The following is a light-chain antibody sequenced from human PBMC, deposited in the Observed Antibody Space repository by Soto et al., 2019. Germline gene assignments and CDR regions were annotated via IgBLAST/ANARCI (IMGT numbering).Light chain of an antibody. CDR3: QQYGSSYPWT. CDR1: QSVSSNY. CDR2: GAS. Sequence: EIVFTQSPGTLSLSPGEGATLSFMAIQSVSSNYLAWYQQKPGQAPRLLIYGASSRATGIPDRFSGSGSGTDFTLTIRRLEPEDFAVYYCQQYGSSYPWTFGQGTKVDIK. J-gene: IGKJ1*01. V-gene: IGKV3-20*01.